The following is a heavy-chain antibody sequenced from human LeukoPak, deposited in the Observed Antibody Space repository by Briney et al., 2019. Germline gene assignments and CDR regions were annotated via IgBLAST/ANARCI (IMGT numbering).Heavy chain of an antibody. D-gene: IGHD3-22*01. CDR1: GGSIRSGAYF. CDR3: ARERDSNYYDSRGYSDAFDI. J-gene: IGHJ3*02. Sequence: SETLSLTCTVSGGSIRSGAYFWSWIRQRPGKGLEWLGYIHYSGSAYYNPSLKSRITVSVDTTKNQFSLKLSSVTAADTAVYSCARERDSNYYDSRGYSDAFDIWGQGTMVTVSS. V-gene: IGHV4-31*03. CDR2: IHYSGSA.